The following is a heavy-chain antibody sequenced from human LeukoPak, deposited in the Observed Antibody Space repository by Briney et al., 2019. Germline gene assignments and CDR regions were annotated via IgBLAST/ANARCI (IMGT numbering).Heavy chain of an antibody. CDR1: GYTFTRFH. D-gene: IGHD6-19*01. V-gene: IGHV1-46*01. Sequence: ASVEVSCEASGYTFTRFHMHWVRQAPGQGLGWMGVINPSSGSTSYAQKFQGRVTMTRDTSTSTVYMELSSLRSEDTAMYYCARDPREGSSGWHGYFDYWGQGTLVTVSS. J-gene: IGHJ4*02. CDR2: INPSSGST. CDR3: ARDPREGSSGWHGYFDY.